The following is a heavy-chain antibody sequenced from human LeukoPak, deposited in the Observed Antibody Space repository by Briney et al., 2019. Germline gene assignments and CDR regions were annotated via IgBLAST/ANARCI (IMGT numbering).Heavy chain of an antibody. CDR1: GFTFSSYG. CDR2: ISYDGSNK. Sequence: PGRSLRLSCAASGFTFSSYGMHWVRQAPGKGLEWVAVISYDGSNKYYADSVKGRFTISRDNSKNTLYLQMNSLRAEDTAVYYCANLEVRGSGWYKPTGYYYMDVWGKGTTVTVSS. J-gene: IGHJ6*03. CDR3: ANLEVRGSGWYKPTGYYYMDV. D-gene: IGHD6-19*01. V-gene: IGHV3-30*18.